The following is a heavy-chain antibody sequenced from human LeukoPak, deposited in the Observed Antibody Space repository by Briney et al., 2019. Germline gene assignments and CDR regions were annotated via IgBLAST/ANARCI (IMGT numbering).Heavy chain of an antibody. D-gene: IGHD3-9*01. CDR2: IYYSGST. V-gene: IGHV4-59*01. J-gene: IGHJ6*02. Sequence: SETLSLTCTVSGGSISSYYWSWIRQPPGKGLEWIGYIYYSGSTNYNPSLKSRVTISVDTSKNQLSLKLSSVTAADTAVYYCARGRYDILTGYYYYYYYGMDVWGQGTTVTVSS. CDR1: GGSISSYY. CDR3: ARGRYDILTGYYYYYYYGMDV.